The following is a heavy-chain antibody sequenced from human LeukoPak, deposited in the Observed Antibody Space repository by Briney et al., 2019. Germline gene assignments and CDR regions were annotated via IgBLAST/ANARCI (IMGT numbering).Heavy chain of an antibody. D-gene: IGHD3-3*01. V-gene: IGHV1-18*01. Sequence: ASVKVSCKASGYTFTGDVISWVRQAPGPRLEGMGWISAYNGNTNYAQKLQGRVTMTTDTSTRTAYMELRSLRSDAPAVYYCARRPRYYDLWSGYSVPDDYGGEGTLVTVS. CDR1: GYTFTGDV. CDR2: ISAYNGNT. J-gene: IGHJ4*02. CDR3: ARRPRYYDLWSGYSVPDDY.